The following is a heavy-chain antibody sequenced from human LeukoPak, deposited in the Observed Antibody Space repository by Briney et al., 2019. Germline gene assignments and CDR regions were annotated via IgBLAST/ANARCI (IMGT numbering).Heavy chain of an antibody. Sequence: SETLSLTCAVSGGSISGYYWSWIRQSPGKGLEWVGYIYGSGYTNYNPSLKSRVTISLDTSKNQFSLKLNSVTAADTAIYYCARGVSYYDSSGYYNEYFQHWGQGTLVTVSS. CDR1: GGSISGYY. D-gene: IGHD3-22*01. CDR2: IYGSGYT. CDR3: ARGVSYYDSSGYYNEYFQH. V-gene: IGHV4-4*08. J-gene: IGHJ1*01.